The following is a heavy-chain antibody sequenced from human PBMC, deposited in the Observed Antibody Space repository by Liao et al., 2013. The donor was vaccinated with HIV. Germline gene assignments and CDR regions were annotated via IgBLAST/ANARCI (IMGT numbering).Heavy chain of an antibody. CDR1: GGSISSSSYY. V-gene: IGHV4-39*07. CDR3: ARGGGSYEFDF. CDR2: IYYSGST. J-gene: IGHJ4*02. Sequence: QLQLQESGPGLVKPSETLSLTCTVSGGSISSSSYYWGWIRQPPGKGLEWIGSIYYSGSTDYNPSLKSRVTMSLDRSKNHFSLRLRSVTAADTAIYYCARGGGSYEFDFWGQGNLVTVSS. D-gene: IGHD5-24*01.